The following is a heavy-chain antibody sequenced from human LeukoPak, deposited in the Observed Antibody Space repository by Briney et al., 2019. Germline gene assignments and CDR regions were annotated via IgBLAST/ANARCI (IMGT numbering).Heavy chain of an antibody. J-gene: IGHJ4*02. D-gene: IGHD1-26*01. CDR1: GGPFSNYY. CDR3: AKGHSASNYAYFDS. CDR2: INDGGST. V-gene: IGHV4-34*01. Sequence: SETLSLTCAVYGGPFSNYYWSWIRQPPGKGLEWIGEINDGGSTHYNPSLKSRVTMSVDTSNHQFSLKLNSMSAADTAVYYCAKGHSASNYAYFDSWGQGTLVTVSS.